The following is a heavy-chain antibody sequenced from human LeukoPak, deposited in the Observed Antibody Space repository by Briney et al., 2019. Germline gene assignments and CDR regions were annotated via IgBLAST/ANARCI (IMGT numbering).Heavy chain of an antibody. Sequence: GGSLRLPCAASGFTFSSYAMSWVRQAPGKGLEWVSAISGSGGSTYYADSVKGRFTISRDNSKNTLYLQMNSLRAEDTAVYYCAKLVGATVNYYYYYMDVWGKGTTVTVSS. D-gene: IGHD1-26*01. CDR3: AKLVGATVNYYYYYMDV. CDR2: ISGSGGST. CDR1: GFTFSSYA. V-gene: IGHV3-23*01. J-gene: IGHJ6*03.